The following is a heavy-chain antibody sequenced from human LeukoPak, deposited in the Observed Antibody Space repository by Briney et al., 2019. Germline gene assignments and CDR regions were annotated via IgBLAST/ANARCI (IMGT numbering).Heavy chain of an antibody. CDR1: GGSISSSSYY. CDR3: ARVDYDNNYYDYMDV. J-gene: IGHJ6*03. D-gene: IGHD3-22*01. Sequence: SETLSLTCTVSGGSISSSSYYWGWIRQPPGKGLEWIGTIYYSGSTYYSPSLKSRVTISVDTSKNRFSLKLTSITAADTAVYYCARVDYDNNYYDYMDVWGKGTTVTVSS. CDR2: IYYSGST. V-gene: IGHV4-39*07.